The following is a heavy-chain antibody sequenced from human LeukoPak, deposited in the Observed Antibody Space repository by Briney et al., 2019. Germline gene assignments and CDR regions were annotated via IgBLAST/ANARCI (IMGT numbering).Heavy chain of an antibody. Sequence: GGSLRLSCAASGFTLSSYSMNWVRQAPGKGLEWVSSISSSSSYIYYADSVKGRFTISRDNAKNSLYLQMNSLRAEDTAVYYCASPYSSRGVAVAGMDVWGQGTTVTVSS. J-gene: IGHJ6*02. V-gene: IGHV3-21*01. CDR1: GFTLSSYS. CDR2: ISSSSSYI. CDR3: ASPYSSRGVAVAGMDV. D-gene: IGHD6-13*01.